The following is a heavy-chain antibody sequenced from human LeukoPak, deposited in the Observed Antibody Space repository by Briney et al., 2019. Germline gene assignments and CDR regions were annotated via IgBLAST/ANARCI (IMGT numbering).Heavy chain of an antibody. D-gene: IGHD3-3*01. V-gene: IGHV3-53*01. J-gene: IGHJ4*02. CDR3: ARVRGTLLEIDY. CDR2: IYTSCLK. CDR1: GFTVSSNY. Sequence: GGSLRLSCAPSGFTVSSNYMSWVRQAPGKGVEWVSIIYTSCLKYYADSVKGRFTISRDNSKNTLFLHMSSLRVDDTAVYFCARVRGTLLEIDYWGQGTPVTVSS.